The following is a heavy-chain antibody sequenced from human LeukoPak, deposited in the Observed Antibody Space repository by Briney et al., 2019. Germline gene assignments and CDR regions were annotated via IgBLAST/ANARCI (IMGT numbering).Heavy chain of an antibody. CDR1: GGTFSSYA. CDR3: AIYCYSSSVLRCGHFPQDDY. D-gene: IGHD2-21*02. J-gene: IGHJ4*02. Sequence: GASVKVSCKASGGTFSSYAISWVRQAPGQGLEWMGGIIPIFGTANYAQKFQGRVTITADKSTSTAYMELSSLRSEDTAVYYCAIYCYSSSVLRCGHFPQDDYWGQGTLVTVSS. CDR2: IIPIFGTA. V-gene: IGHV1-69*06.